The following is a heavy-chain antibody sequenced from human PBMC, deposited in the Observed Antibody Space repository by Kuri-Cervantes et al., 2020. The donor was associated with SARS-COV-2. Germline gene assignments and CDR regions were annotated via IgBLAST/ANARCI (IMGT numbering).Heavy chain of an antibody. V-gene: IGHV3-7*03. CDR3: ARDGDFWSGYSEGYCSGGCCYPGD. Sequence: GESLKISCAASGFTFSSYWMSWVRQAPGKGLEWVANIKQDGSEKYYVDSVKGRFTISRDNAKNSLYLQMNSLRAEDTAVYYCARDGDFWSGYSEGYCSGGCCYPGDWGQGTLVTVSS. CDR2: IKQDGSEK. D-gene: IGHD2-15*01. J-gene: IGHJ4*02. CDR1: GFTFSSYW.